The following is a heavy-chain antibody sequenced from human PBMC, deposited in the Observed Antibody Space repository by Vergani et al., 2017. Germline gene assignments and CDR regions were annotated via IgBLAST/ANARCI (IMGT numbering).Heavy chain of an antibody. CDR1: EFTFSTYS. CDR3: TTGFPGSSWSTY. D-gene: IGHD6-13*01. CDR2: IWSKPYGGTT. V-gene: IGHV3-49*04. Sequence: EVQLVESGGGLVKTGGSLRLSCAASEFTFSTYSMNWVRQAPGKGLEWVAFIWSKPYGGTTEYAASVKGRFTISRDDSKSIAYLQMSSLKAEDTAVYYCTTGFPGSSWSTYWGQGTLVTVSS. J-gene: IGHJ4*01.